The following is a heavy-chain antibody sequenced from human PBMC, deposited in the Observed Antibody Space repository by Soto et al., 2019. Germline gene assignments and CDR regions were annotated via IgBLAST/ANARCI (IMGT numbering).Heavy chain of an antibody. V-gene: IGHV4-31*03. D-gene: IGHD3-9*01. CDR2: ISDSGSS. J-gene: IGHJ4*02. CDR3: ARTTFYDIFTAYYSLFDY. CDR1: GGSISSGGFY. Sequence: QVQLQESGPGLVKPSQTLTLTCTVSGGSISSGGFYWSWIRQHPGKGLEWIGHISDSGSSYYNPSLESRVTISVDTSKNHFSLKLSAVTAADTAVYFCARTTFYDIFTAYYSLFDYWGQGTLVTVSS.